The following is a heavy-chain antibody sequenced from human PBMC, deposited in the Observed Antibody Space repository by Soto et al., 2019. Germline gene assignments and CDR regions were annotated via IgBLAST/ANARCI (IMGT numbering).Heavy chain of an antibody. Sequence: PGGSLRLSCAASGFTFSRFELHWVRQAPGKGLEWISYISSSGSTAYYASSVEARFTISIDNANNSVYLQMDSLRPEDTALYYCTRAAWFPYVLFYWGQGALVTVSS. CDR3: TRAAWFPYVLFY. V-gene: IGHV3-48*03. CDR2: ISSSGSTA. J-gene: IGHJ4*02. D-gene: IGHD3-10*01. CDR1: GFTFSRFE.